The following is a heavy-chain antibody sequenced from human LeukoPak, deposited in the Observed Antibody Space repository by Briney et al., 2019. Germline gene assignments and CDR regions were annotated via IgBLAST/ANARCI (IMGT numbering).Heavy chain of an antibody. CDR1: GGSISSYY. D-gene: IGHD1-26*01. CDR3: ARHAEWELLAQIGFDP. CDR2: IYYSAST. J-gene: IGHJ5*02. V-gene: IGHV4-59*08. Sequence: PSETLSLTCTVSGGSISSYYWSWIRQPPGKGLEWIGYIYYSASTNYNPSLKSRVTISVDTSKNQFSPKLSSVTAADTAVYYCARHAEWELLAQIGFDPWGQGTLVTVSS.